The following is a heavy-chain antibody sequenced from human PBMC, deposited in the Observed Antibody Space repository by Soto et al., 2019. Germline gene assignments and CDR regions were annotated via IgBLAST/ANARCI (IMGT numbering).Heavy chain of an antibody. CDR1: GGTFSSYA. D-gene: IGHD1-26*01. CDR2: IIPIFGTA. V-gene: IGHV1-69*13. Sequence: GASVKVSCKASGGTFSSYAISWVRQAPGQGLEWMGGIIPIFGTANYAQKFQGRVTITADESTSTAYMELSSLRSEDTAVYYCARGYFSTGSYPFDYWGQGTLVTVSS. J-gene: IGHJ4*02. CDR3: ARGYFSTGSYPFDY.